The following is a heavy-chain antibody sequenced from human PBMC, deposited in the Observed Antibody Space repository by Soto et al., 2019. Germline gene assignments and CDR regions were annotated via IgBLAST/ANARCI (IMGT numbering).Heavy chain of an antibody. D-gene: IGHD2-2*01. CDR1: GGSISSGCYY. CDR2: IYPSGTT. J-gene: IGHJ5*02. Sequence: QVQLQESGPGLVKPSQTLSLTCTVSGGSISSGCYYWIWIRQHPGKGLEWIGSIYPSGTTYYNPSLKSRVTISVHTSKNPFSLKLTSVTAADSAVYYCGRVRGNQLLGWFDPWGQGTLVTVSS. CDR3: GRVRGNQLLGWFDP. V-gene: IGHV4-31*03.